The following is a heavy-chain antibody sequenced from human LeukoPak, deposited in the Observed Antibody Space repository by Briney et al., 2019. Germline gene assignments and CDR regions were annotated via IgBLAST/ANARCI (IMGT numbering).Heavy chain of an antibody. CDR1: GFTFSTYG. Sequence: QPGGSLRLSCAASGFTFSTYGMTWVRQAPGKGLEWVSAISGSGSSTYYADSVKGRFTISRDNSKNTLYLQMNSLRAEDTAVYYCAKDPTMIVVVIPDYWGQGTLVTVSS. CDR2: ISGSGSST. J-gene: IGHJ4*02. V-gene: IGHV3-23*01. D-gene: IGHD3-22*01. CDR3: AKDPTMIVVVIPDY.